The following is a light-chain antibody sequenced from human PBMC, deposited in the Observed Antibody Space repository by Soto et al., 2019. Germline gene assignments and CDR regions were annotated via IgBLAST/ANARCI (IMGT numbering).Light chain of an antibody. CDR2: AAS. CDR1: QGISSY. J-gene: IGKJ4*01. CDR3: QQYGNSPPN. V-gene: IGKV1-9*01. Sequence: DIQLTQSPSFLSASVGDRVTITCRASQGISSYLAWYQQKPGKAPKLLIYAASTLQSGVPSRFSGSGSGTEFTLTISSLQPEDSAVYYCQQYGNSPPNFGGGTKVDIK.